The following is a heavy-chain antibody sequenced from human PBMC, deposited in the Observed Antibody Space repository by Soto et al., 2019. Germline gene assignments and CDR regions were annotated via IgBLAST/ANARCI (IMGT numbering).Heavy chain of an antibody. CDR1: GFTVSDNY. Sequence: EVQLVESGGGLVQPGGSLRLSCTASGFTVSDNYMSWVRQAAGKGLEWVSVIYSGGSTYYADSVEGRFTISRDNSKNMLYLQMNSLRAEDTAVYYCARALVRGLMDVWGQGTTVIVSS. D-gene: IGHD3-10*01. J-gene: IGHJ6*02. CDR2: IYSGGST. CDR3: ARALVRGLMDV. V-gene: IGHV3-66*01.